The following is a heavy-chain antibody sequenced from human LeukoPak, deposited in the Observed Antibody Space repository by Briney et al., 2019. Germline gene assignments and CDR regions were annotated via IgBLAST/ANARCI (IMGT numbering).Heavy chain of an antibody. Sequence: SETLSLTCTVSGGSICDYYWSWIWQPPGKGLEWIGYIYYTGITNYNPSLKSRVTISVDTSKNQFSLKLSSVTAADTALYYCARRYSSTNWFDPWGQGTLVTVSS. CDR3: ARRYSSTNWFDP. J-gene: IGHJ5*02. CDR1: GGSICDYY. CDR2: IYYTGIT. D-gene: IGHD6-13*01. V-gene: IGHV4-59*01.